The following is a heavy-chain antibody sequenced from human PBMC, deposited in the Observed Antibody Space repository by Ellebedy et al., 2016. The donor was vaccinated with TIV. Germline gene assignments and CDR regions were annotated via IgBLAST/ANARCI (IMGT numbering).Heavy chain of an antibody. CDR2: TSGSGGST. CDR1: GFSFSSYA. Sequence: GGSLRLSXAASGFSFSSYAMSWVRQAPGKGLEWVSATSGSGGSTYYADSVKGRFAISRDNSQDTLYLQMNSLRAEDTAVYYCAKDRGDGYNGGYYGMDVWGQGTTVTVSS. V-gene: IGHV3-23*01. D-gene: IGHD5-24*01. CDR3: AKDRGDGYNGGYYGMDV. J-gene: IGHJ6*02.